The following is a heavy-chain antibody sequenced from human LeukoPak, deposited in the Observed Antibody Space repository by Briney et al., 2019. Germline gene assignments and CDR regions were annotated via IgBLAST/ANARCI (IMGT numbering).Heavy chain of an antibody. J-gene: IGHJ4*02. V-gene: IGHV3-23*01. CDR3: TKGSSGSRPYYFDY. CDR2: ISDSGGST. D-gene: IGHD3-22*01. Sequence: GGSLRLSCAASGFTFTSYAMGWVRQAPGKGLDWVSAISDSGGSTYYADSVKGRFTISRDNSKNTLYLQMDSLTAEDTAVYYCTKGSSGSRPYYFDYWGQGTLVTVSS. CDR1: GFTFTSYA.